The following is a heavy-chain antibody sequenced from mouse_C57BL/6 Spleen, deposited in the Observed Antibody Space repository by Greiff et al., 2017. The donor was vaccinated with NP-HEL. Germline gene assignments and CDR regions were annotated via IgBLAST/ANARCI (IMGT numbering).Heavy chain of an antibody. Sequence: VQVVESGAELVKPGASVKISCKASGYAFSSYWMNWVKQRPGKGLEWIGQIYPGDGDTNYNGKFKGKATLTADKSSSTAYMQLSSLTSEDSAVYFCARGGSYGYFDVWGTGTTVTVSS. V-gene: IGHV1-80*01. CDR2: IYPGDGDT. D-gene: IGHD1-1*01. CDR3: ARGGSYGYFDV. CDR1: GYAFSSYW. J-gene: IGHJ1*03.